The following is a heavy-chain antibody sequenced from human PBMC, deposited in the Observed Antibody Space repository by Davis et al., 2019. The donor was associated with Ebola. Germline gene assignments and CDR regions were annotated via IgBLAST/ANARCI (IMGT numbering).Heavy chain of an antibody. CDR2: IRSKANSYAK. V-gene: IGHV3-73*01. CDR3: TSTVGGNSDY. CDR1: GFTFTGPA. J-gene: IGHJ4*02. D-gene: IGHD4-23*01. Sequence: GESLKISCAASGFTFTGPAMHWVRQASGKGLEWVGRIRSKANSYAKAYDASVKGRLTISRDDSKNTAYLQMTSLKTEDTAVYYCTSTVGGNSDYWGQGTLVTVSS.